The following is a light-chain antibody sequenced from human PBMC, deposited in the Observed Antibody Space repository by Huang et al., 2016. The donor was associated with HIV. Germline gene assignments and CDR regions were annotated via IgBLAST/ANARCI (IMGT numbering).Light chain of an antibody. CDR2: GAS. CDR3: QQYNNWWT. J-gene: IGKJ1*01. V-gene: IGKV3-15*01. CDR1: QSVSNN. Sequence: IVMTQSPATLSVSPGDRATLSCRASQSVSNNLAWYLQKPGQAPRLLIYGASSRAPGIPPRFSATGSGKEFTLTISSLQSEDFAVYYCQQYNNWWTFGQGTKVEI.